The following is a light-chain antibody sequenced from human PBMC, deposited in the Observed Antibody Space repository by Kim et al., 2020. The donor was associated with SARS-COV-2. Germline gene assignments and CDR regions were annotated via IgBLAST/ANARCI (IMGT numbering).Light chain of an antibody. Sequence: QRVTISCTGSKSNIGTGYVVHWYQQLPGTAPKLLIYGNNNRPSGVPDRFSGSKSGTSASLAITGLQAEDEADYYCQSYDSGLSGVVFGGGTQLTVL. V-gene: IGLV1-40*01. J-gene: IGLJ3*02. CDR3: QSYDSGLSGVV. CDR2: GNN. CDR1: KSNIGTGYV.